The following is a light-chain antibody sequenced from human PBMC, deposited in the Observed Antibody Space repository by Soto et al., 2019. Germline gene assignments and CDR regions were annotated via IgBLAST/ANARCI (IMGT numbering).Light chain of an antibody. V-gene: IGKV1-12*01. CDR1: QGVSTW. J-gene: IGKJ5*01. CDR3: QQAASFPTS. Sequence: DIQMTQSPSSVSASVGDRVTITCRASQGVSTWLAWYQQKPGKAPNLLIYTASSLQSGVQSRFSGSGSGTDFTLTIIGLQPEEFATYYCQQAASFPTSSAHGTRLEIK. CDR2: TAS.